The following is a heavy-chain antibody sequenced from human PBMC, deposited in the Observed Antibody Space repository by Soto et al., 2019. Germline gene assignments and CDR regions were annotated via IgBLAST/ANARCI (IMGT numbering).Heavy chain of an antibody. D-gene: IGHD2-2*01. CDR1: GFSLSSDG. J-gene: IGHJ5*02. Sequence: QVQLVQSGAEVKKPGASVKVSCKTSGFSLSSDGSNWVRLAPGQAIEWLGWISPYSESINYAQKFQGRVTLTTDTSTSTAYRELRRLRSDDTAVYYCARSEVPAAMGGWFDPLGQGTLVTVSS. V-gene: IGHV1-18*01. CDR2: ISPYSESI. CDR3: ARSEVPAAMGGWFDP.